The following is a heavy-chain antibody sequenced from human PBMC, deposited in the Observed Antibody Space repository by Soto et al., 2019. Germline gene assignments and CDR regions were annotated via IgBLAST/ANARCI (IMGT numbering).Heavy chain of an antibody. D-gene: IGHD5-12*01. CDR1: GGTFSSYA. Sequence: QVQLVQSGAEVRQPASSVKVSCKTSGGTFSSYAISWVRQAPGQGLEWMGGIVPIVDTSTYAQKFQGRVTITADESTSTVSMELSSLRSDDTAVYYCVRVVAIPGYPDNWGQGTLVTFSS. J-gene: IGHJ4*02. CDR2: IVPIVDTS. V-gene: IGHV1-69*12. CDR3: VRVVAIPGYPDN.